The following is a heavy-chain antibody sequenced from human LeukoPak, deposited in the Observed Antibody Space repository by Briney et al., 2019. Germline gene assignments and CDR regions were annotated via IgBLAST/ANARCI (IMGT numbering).Heavy chain of an antibody. Sequence: GGSLRLSCAASGFTFSSYWMGWVRQAPGKGLEWVANIKQDGSEKYYVDSVKGRFTISRDNAKNSLYLQMNSLRAEDTAVYYCARRADGSGSYPKYYYYYMDVWGKGTTVTVSS. D-gene: IGHD3-10*01. CDR3: ARRADGSGSYPKYYYYYMDV. CDR2: IKQDGSEK. CDR1: GFTFSSYW. J-gene: IGHJ6*03. V-gene: IGHV3-7*01.